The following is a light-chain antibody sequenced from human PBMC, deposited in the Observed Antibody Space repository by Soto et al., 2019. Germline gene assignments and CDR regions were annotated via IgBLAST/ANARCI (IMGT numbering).Light chain of an antibody. CDR3: QQYTTYPYT. CDR1: QRVTNW. V-gene: IGKV1-5*01. J-gene: IGKJ2*01. Sequence: DIQMTQSPSTLSASVGDRVTITCRASQRVTNWLAGYQQKPGKAPNLLIYDASRLQSGIPSRFSGSGSGTEFTLTISSLQPDDFATYYCQQYTTYPYTFGQGTKLEIK. CDR2: DAS.